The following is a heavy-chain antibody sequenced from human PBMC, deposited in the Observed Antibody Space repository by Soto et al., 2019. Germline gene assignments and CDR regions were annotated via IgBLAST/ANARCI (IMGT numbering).Heavy chain of an antibody. CDR2: IRGSGGST. Sequence: GGSLRLSCAASGFTVSTYTMSWVWVRQAPGKGLEWVSGIRGSGGSTYYADSVKGRFSISRDNSKNTLYLQLNSLRVEDTATYYCAKDHSNFGLGPWGQGTLVTVSS. V-gene: IGHV3-23*01. CDR1: GFTVSTYT. CDR3: AKDHSNFGLGP. J-gene: IGHJ5*02. D-gene: IGHD4-4*01.